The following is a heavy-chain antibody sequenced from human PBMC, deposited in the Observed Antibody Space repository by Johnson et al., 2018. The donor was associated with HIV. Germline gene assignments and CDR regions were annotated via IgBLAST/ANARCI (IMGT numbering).Heavy chain of an antibody. D-gene: IGHD4-23*01. V-gene: IGHV3-30-3*01. CDR1: GFTFSSYA. CDR2: ISYDGSNK. CDR3: AREEGVGDDYGGKSAFDI. Sequence: QVQLVESGGGVVQPGGSLRLSCTGSGFTFSSYAMHWVRQAPGKGLEWVAVISYDGSNKYYADSVKGRFTISRDNSKNTLYLQMNSLRAEDTAVYYCAREEGVGDDYGGKSAFDIWGQGTMVTVSS. J-gene: IGHJ3*02.